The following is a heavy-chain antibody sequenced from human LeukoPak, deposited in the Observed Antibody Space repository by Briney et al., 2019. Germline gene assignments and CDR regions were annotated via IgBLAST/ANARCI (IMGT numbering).Heavy chain of an antibody. CDR3: ARAPAAGTYYFDY. Sequence: SETLSLTCAVSGGSISSSNWWSWVSQPPGKGLEWIGEIYHSGSTNYNPSLKSRVTISVDKSKNQFSLKLSSVTAADTAVYYCARAPAAGTYYFDYWGQGTLVTVSS. CDR2: IYHSGST. J-gene: IGHJ4*02. D-gene: IGHD6-13*01. V-gene: IGHV4-4*02. CDR1: GGSISSSNW.